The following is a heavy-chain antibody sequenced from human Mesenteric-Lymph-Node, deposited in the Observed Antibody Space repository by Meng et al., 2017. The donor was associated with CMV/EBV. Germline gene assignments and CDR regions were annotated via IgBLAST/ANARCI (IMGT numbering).Heavy chain of an antibody. CDR2: INHSGST. CDR3: ARGSSYDILTGYFDY. V-gene: IGHV4-34*01. D-gene: IGHD3-9*01. CDR1: GGSFSGYY. Sequence: QVKLHQRGKGLFKPSETLSVTCAVYGGSFSGYYWNWIRQSPEKGLEWIGEINHSGSTTYNPSFTSRIIISVDTSTNQISLNMSSVTAADTAVYYCARGSSYDILTGYFDYWGQGALVTVSS. J-gene: IGHJ4*02.